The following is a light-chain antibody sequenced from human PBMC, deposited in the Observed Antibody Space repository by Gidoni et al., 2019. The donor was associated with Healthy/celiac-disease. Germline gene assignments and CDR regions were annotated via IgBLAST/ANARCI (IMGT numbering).Light chain of an antibody. J-gene: IGKJ1*01. CDR1: QSVSSSY. CDR3: QQYGSSPWT. Sequence: EIALTQSPGTLSLSPGERATLSCRASQSVSSSYLAWYQQKPGQAPRLLIYGASSRATGIPDRFSGSGPGTDFTLTISRLEPEDFAVYYCQQYGSSPWTFGQGTKVEIK. V-gene: IGKV3-20*01. CDR2: GAS.